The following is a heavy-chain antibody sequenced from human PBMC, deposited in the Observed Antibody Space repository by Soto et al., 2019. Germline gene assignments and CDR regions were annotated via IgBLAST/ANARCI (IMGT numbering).Heavy chain of an antibody. CDR2: ISSSSSTI. J-gene: IGHJ1*01. CDR1: GFTFSSYS. Sequence: GGSRRLSCAASGFTFSSYSMNWVRQAPGKGLEWVSYISSSSSTIYYADSVKGRFTISRDNAKNSLYLQMNSLRAEDTAVYYCARVGYCSSTSCYVYFQHWGQGTLVTVSS. D-gene: IGHD2-2*01. CDR3: ARVGYCSSTSCYVYFQH. V-gene: IGHV3-48*01.